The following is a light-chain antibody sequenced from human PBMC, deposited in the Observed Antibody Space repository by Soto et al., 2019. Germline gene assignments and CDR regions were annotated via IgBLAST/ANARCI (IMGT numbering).Light chain of an antibody. CDR3: QQYNNWPPFT. V-gene: IGKV3-15*01. J-gene: IGKJ3*01. Sequence: EIVMTQSPATLSVSPGERATLSCRASQSVSSNLAWYQQKPGQAPRLLIYGASTRATGIPARFSGSGSGTESTLTISSLQSEDFAVYYCQQYNNWPPFTFALGPKWISN. CDR1: QSVSSN. CDR2: GAS.